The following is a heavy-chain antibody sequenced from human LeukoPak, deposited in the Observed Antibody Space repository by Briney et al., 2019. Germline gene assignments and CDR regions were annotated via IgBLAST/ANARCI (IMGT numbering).Heavy chain of an antibody. Sequence: PGGSLTLSCSASGFTISTYWMVWVRQPPGKGLLWVSHIDSDGSRTGYADPVKGRFTMSRDNAKNTLYLQMNSLRAEDTAVYFCARAAYSSSPDYWGQGTLVTVSS. D-gene: IGHD6-6*01. CDR2: IDSDGSRT. V-gene: IGHV3-74*01. J-gene: IGHJ4*02. CDR1: GFTISTYW. CDR3: ARAAYSSSPDY.